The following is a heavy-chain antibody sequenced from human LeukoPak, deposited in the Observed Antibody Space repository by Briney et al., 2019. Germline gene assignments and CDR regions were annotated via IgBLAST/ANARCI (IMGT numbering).Heavy chain of an antibody. CDR2: IYSGGST. Sequence: GGSLRLSCAASGFTVSSNYMSWVRQAPGKGLEWVSVIYSGGSTYYADSVKGRFTISRDNSKNTLYLQMNSLRAEDTAVYYCARDTDSSSPLYWGQGTLVTVSS. CDR3: ARDTDSSSPLY. CDR1: GFTVSSNY. V-gene: IGHV3-53*05. D-gene: IGHD6-6*01. J-gene: IGHJ4*02.